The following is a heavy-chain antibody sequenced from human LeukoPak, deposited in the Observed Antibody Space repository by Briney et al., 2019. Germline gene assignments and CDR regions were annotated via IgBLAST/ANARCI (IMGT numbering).Heavy chain of an antibody. D-gene: IGHD2-15*01. CDR3: ARHVWSSSGSEAFDI. CDR2: IYYSGST. CDR1: GGSISSSTYY. V-gene: IGHV4-39*01. J-gene: IGHJ3*02. Sequence: SETLSLTCTVSGGSISSSTYYWGWIRQPPGKGLEWIGSIYYSGSTYYNPSLKSRVTISVDTSKNQFSLKLSSVTAADTAVYYCARHVWSSSGSEAFDIWGQGTMVTVS.